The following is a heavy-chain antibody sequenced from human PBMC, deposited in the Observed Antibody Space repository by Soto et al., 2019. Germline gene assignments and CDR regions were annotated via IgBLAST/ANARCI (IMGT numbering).Heavy chain of an antibody. CDR2: IYPGDSDT. D-gene: IGHD3-10*01. CDR3: ARQGPDYYGSGNYYYYYMDV. CDR1: GYSFTSYW. Sequence: PGESLKISCKGSGYSFTSYWIGWVRQMPGKGLEWMGIIYPGDSDTRYSPSFQGQVTISADKSISTAYLQWSSLKASDTAMYYCARQGPDYYGSGNYYYYYMDVWGKGTTVTVSS. V-gene: IGHV5-51*01. J-gene: IGHJ6*03.